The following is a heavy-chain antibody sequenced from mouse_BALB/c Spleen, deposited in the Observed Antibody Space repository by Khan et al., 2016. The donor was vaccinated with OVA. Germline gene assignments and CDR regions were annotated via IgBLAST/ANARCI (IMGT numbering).Heavy chain of an antibody. Sequence: VQRVESGGGLVQPGGSRKLSCAASGFTFSNFGMHWVRQAPEKGLEWVAYINSGSTTVYYADTVKGRFTVSRDNPKNTLLLQMTSLRSEDTAKYYCARDGYYYFDFWGQGTTLTVSS. D-gene: IGHD2-3*01. CDR2: INSGSTTV. V-gene: IGHV5-17*02. CDR3: ARDGYYYFDF. J-gene: IGHJ2*01. CDR1: GFTFSNFG.